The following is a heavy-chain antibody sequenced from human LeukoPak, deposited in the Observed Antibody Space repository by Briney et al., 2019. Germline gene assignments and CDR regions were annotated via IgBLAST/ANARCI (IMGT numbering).Heavy chain of an antibody. V-gene: IGHV3-23*01. J-gene: IGHJ4*02. CDR2: IIGSGGST. D-gene: IGHD3-3*01. CDR3: AKAPRYDFWSGSDY. Sequence: GGSLRLSCAASGFTFSSYAMSWLRRARGKGLRLGFCIIGSGGSTYYAGSVKGRFTISRDNSKTTLYLQMNSLRAEDTAVYYCAKAPRYDFWSGSDYWGQGTLVTVSA. CDR1: GFTFSSYA.